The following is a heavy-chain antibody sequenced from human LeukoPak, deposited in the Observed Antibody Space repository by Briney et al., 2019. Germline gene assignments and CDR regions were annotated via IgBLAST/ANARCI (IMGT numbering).Heavy chain of an antibody. CDR2: LNPNSGVT. V-gene: IGHV1-2*02. CDR3: ARRAYCGIACSPIGHFDL. CDR1: GYTFIANY. J-gene: IGHJ2*01. D-gene: IGHD2-21*02. Sequence: ASVKVSCKASGYTFIANYMHWVRQAPGQGLEWVGWLNPNSGVTNYAQKFQGRVTMTRDTSITTAYMELSGPRSDDTALYYCARRAYCGIACSPIGHFDLWGRGTLVTVSS.